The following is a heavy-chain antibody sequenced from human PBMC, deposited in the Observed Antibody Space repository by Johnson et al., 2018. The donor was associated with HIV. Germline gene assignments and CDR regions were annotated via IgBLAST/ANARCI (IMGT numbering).Heavy chain of an antibody. Sequence: QVQLVESGGGVVQPGRSLRLSCAASGFTFSSYAMHWVRQAPGTGLEWVAVISYDGSNKYYADSVKGRFTISRDNSKNTLYLQMNSLRAEDTAVYYCARVATHAFDIWGQGTMVTVSS. J-gene: IGHJ3*02. CDR3: ARVATHAFDI. CDR1: GFTFSSYA. D-gene: IGHD1-26*01. CDR2: ISYDGSNK. V-gene: IGHV3-30*04.